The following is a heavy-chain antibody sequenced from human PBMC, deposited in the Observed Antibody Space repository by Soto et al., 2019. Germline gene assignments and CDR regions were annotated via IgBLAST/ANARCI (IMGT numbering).Heavy chain of an antibody. D-gene: IGHD4-17*01. CDR2: ISYDGSNK. Sequence: QVQLVESGGGVVQPGRSLRLSCAASGFTFSSYAMHWVRQAPGKGLEWVAVISYDGSNKYYADSVKGRFTISRDNSKNQLYLQMNSLRAEDTAVYYCANGDYYYGMEVWGQGTTVTVSS. V-gene: IGHV3-30-3*01. CDR1: GFTFSSYA. J-gene: IGHJ6*02. CDR3: ANGDYYYGMEV.